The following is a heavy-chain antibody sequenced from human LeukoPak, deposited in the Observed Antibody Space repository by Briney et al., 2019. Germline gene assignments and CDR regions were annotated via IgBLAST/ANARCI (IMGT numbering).Heavy chain of an antibody. D-gene: IGHD6-6*01. CDR3: ARLNSSSSYLNYYYYYMDV. CDR1: GGTFSSYT. J-gene: IGHJ6*03. V-gene: IGHV1-69*02. CDR2: IIPILGIA. Sequence: ASVKVSCKASGGTFSSYTISGVRQAPGQGLEWMGRIIPILGIANYAQKFQGRVTITADKSTSTAYMELSSLRSEDTAVYYCARLNSSSSYLNYYYYYMDVWGKGTTVTVSS.